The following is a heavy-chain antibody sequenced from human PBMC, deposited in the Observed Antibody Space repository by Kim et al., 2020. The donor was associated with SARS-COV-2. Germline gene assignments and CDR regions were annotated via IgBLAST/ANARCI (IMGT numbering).Heavy chain of an antibody. CDR3: ARDHIQGVWYGGSYRYVNWFDP. V-gene: IGHV4-59*13. CDR1: GGSISSYY. Sequence: SETLSLTCTVSGGSISSYYWSWIRQPPGKGLEWIGYIYYSGSTNYNPSLKSRVTISVDTSKNQFSLKLSSVTAADTAVYYCARDHIQGVWYGGSYRYVNWFDPWGQGTLVTVSS. J-gene: IGHJ5*02. CDR2: IYYSGST. D-gene: IGHD1-26*01.